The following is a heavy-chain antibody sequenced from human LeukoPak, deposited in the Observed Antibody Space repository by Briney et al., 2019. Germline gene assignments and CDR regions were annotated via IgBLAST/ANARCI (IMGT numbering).Heavy chain of an antibody. CDR1: GGSISSGSYY. CDR3: ARGDRSDSPYYYYYMDV. CDR2: IYTSGST. Sequence: SETLSLTCTVSGGSISSGSYYWSWIRQPAGKGLEWIGRIYTSGSTNYNPSLKSRVTISVDTSKNQFSLKLSSVTAADTAVYYCARGDRSDSPYYYYYMDVWDKGTTVTVSS. V-gene: IGHV4-61*02. D-gene: IGHD3-22*01. J-gene: IGHJ6*03.